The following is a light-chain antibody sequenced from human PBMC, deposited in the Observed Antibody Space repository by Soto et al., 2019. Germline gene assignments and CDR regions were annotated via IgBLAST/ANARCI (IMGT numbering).Light chain of an antibody. J-gene: IGKJ1*01. CDR1: QSISNW. Sequence: DIPMTQSPSTLPASVGDRVTITCRASQSISNWLAWYQQKPGQPPKLLIYWASIRESGVPDRFSGSGSGTDFTLTISSLQAEDVAVYHCQQYLHTPRTFGQGTKVDI. V-gene: IGKV1-5*03. CDR3: QQYLHTPRT. CDR2: WAS.